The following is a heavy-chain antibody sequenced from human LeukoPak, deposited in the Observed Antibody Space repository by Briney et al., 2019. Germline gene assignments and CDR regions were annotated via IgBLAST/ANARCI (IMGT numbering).Heavy chain of an antibody. Sequence: SETLSLTCTVSGGSIIGSYWTWVRQSPGKRLEYIGYIYNTVDVNYSPSLKSRGTISIDMSVNQFSLRLNSVTAADTALYYCARSRYYDSTGYNPTYYFDSWGQGALVTVSS. CDR2: IYNTVDV. V-gene: IGHV4-59*01. CDR1: GGSIIGSY. J-gene: IGHJ4*02. D-gene: IGHD3-22*01. CDR3: ARSRYYDSTGYNPTYYFDS.